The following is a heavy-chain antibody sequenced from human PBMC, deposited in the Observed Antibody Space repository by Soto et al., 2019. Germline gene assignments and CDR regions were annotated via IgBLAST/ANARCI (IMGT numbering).Heavy chain of an antibody. J-gene: IGHJ3*01. CDR3: VKKMSTRPPGVFDF. Sequence: PGGSLRLSCAASGFTFSSYTMRWVRQAPGKGLEWVSTISGSGGDTYHADSVKGRFTISRDNSKNTLYLQMNSLLAEDTAIHYCVKKMSTRPPGVFDFWGRGTMVTVSS. CDR1: GFTFSSYT. CDR2: ISGSGGDT. V-gene: IGHV3-23*01.